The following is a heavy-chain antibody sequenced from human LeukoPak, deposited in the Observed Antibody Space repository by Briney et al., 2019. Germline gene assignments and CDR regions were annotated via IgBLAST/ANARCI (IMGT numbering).Heavy chain of an antibody. CDR2: IYYSGST. CDR1: GGSISSYY. CDR3: VDLAAAGRENWYFDL. J-gene: IGHJ2*01. Sequence: SETLSLTCTVSGGSISSYYWSWIRQPPGKGLEWIGSIYYSGSTYYNPSLKSRVTISVDTSKKQFSLKLRSVTAADTAVYYCVDLAAAGRENWYFDLWGRGTPVTVSS. D-gene: IGHD6-13*01. V-gene: IGHV4-59*05.